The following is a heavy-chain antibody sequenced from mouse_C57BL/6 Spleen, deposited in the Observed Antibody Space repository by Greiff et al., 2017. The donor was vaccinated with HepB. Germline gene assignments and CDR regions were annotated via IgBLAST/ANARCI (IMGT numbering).Heavy chain of an antibody. D-gene: IGHD2-4*01. Sequence: QVQLQQPGAELVKPGASVKLSCKASGYTFTSYWMHWVKQRPGQGLEWIGMIHPNSGSTNYNEKFKSKATLTVDKSSSTAYMQLSSLTSEDSAVYYGARAYDYDEWFAYWGQGTLVTVSA. CDR1: GYTFTSYW. CDR3: ARAYDYDEWFAY. CDR2: IHPNSGST. V-gene: IGHV1-64*01. J-gene: IGHJ3*01.